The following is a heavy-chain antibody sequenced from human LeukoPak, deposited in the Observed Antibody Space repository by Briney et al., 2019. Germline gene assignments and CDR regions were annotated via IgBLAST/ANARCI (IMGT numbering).Heavy chain of an antibody. V-gene: IGHV3-23*01. CDR3: AKDLSSSSSVVVVAAKRAY. Sequence: GGSLRLSCAASGFTLSSYAMSWVRQAPGKGLEWVSAISGSGGSTYYADSVKGRFTISRDNSKNTLYLQMNSLRAEDTAVYYCAKDLSSSSSVVVVAAKRAYWGQGTLVTVSS. CDR1: GFTLSSYA. D-gene: IGHD2-15*01. J-gene: IGHJ4*02. CDR2: ISGSGGST.